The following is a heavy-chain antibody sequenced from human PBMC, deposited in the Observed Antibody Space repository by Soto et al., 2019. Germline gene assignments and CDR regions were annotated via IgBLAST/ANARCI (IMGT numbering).Heavy chain of an antibody. CDR1: GYTFTDLS. V-gene: IGHV1-24*01. D-gene: IGHD5-12*01. J-gene: IGHJ6*02. CDR3: ATGGGLGTWGNHSHFSYGMDV. CDR2: FDPEEDET. Sequence: ASVKVSCKVSGYTFTDLSVHWVRQAPGKGLEWMGGFDPEEDETIYAQKFKGRVAMTEDTSTDTAYMELSSLRSEDTAMYYCATGGGLGTWGNHSHFSYGMDVWGQGTAVTVSS.